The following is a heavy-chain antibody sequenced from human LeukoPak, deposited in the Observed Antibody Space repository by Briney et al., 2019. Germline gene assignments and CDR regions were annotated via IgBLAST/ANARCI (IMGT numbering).Heavy chain of an antibody. Sequence: VSAISRSGCSTYYADSVKRRFTISRDNSNTTLYLQMNSLRAEDTAVYYCAKTGSGWNYFDYWGQGTLVTVSS. CDR2: ISRSGCST. J-gene: IGHJ4*02. D-gene: IGHD6-19*01. V-gene: IGHV3-23*01. CDR3: AKTGSGWNYFDY.